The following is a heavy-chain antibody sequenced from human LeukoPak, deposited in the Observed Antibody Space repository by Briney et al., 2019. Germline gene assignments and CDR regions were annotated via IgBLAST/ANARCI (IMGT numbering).Heavy chain of an antibody. CDR3: ATPNRGSNHFDY. CDR2: MRYDGSNK. J-gene: IGHJ4*02. V-gene: IGHV3-30*02. Sequence: PGGSLRLSCAAPGFTFSSYGMHWVRQAPGKGLEWVAFMRYDGSNKYYADSVKGRFTISRDKSKNTLYLQMNSLRAEDTAVYYCATPNRGSNHFDYWGQGTPVTVSS. D-gene: IGHD4-11*01. CDR1: GFTFSSYG.